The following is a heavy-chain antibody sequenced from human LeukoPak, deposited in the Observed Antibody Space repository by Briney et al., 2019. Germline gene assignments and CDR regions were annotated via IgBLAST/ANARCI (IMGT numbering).Heavy chain of an antibody. CDR1: GLTFSNYA. V-gene: IGHV3-23*01. Sequence: GGSLRLSCAASGLTFSNYAMTWVRQAPGKGLEWVSTLSSNAVTTHYADSVKGRFTISRDNSKNTLYLQMNSLRAEDTAVYYCAKDRQWLEGYLDYWGQGTLVTVSS. J-gene: IGHJ4*02. D-gene: IGHD6-19*01. CDR2: LSSNAVTT. CDR3: AKDRQWLEGYLDY.